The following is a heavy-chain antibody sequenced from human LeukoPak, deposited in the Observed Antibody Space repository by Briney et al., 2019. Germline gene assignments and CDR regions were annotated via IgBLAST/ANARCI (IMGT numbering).Heavy chain of an antibody. D-gene: IGHD3-10*01. CDR1: GGSFEHYF. CDR3: ASHRRSHGSEY. CDR2: VYYSGST. Sequence: PSETLSLTCSVSGGSFEHYFWSWIRQPPGKGLEWIGYVYYSGSTDYGPSLKSRLTISADTSKNQFSLKLSSVTAADTAVYYCASHRRSHGSEYWGQGTLVTVSS. J-gene: IGHJ4*02. V-gene: IGHV4-59*01.